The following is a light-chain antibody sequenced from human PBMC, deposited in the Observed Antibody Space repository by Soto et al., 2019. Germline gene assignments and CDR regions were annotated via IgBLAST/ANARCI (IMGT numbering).Light chain of an antibody. CDR1: QSVSRF. CDR2: DTS. CDR3: HQYDNRPFT. V-gene: IGKV3-15*01. J-gene: IGKJ2*01. Sequence: EIVMTQSPATLSVSPGVRVTLSCRASQSVSRFLAWYQQRPCQAPRLLIYDTSTRATGVPARFSGSGSGTEFSLTISSLQSEDIGTYYCHQYDNRPFTFGQGTKLEIK.